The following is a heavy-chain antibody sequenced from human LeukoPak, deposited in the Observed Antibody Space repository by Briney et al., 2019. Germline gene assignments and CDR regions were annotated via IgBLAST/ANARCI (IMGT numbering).Heavy chain of an antibody. CDR3: ARDKSGYFDWLPYYYYNGMDV. J-gene: IGHJ6*02. CDR2: ISSSSSYI. CDR1: GFTFSSYS. Sequence: GGSLRLSCAASGFTFSSYSMNWVRQAPGKGLEWVSSISSSSSYIYYADSVKGRFTISRDNAKNSLYLQMNSLRAEDTAVYYCARDKSGYFDWLPYYYYNGMDVWGQGTTVTVSS. V-gene: IGHV3-21*01. D-gene: IGHD3-9*01.